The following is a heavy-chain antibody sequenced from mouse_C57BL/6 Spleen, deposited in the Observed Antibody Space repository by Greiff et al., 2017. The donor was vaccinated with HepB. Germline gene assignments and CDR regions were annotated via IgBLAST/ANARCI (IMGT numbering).Heavy chain of an antibody. J-gene: IGHJ3*01. V-gene: IGHV1-80*01. CDR2: IYPGDGDT. CDR1: GYAFSSYW. D-gene: IGHD2-4*01. CDR3: GRGNDYLAWFAY. Sequence: VQLQQSGAELVKPGASVKISCKASGYAFSSYWMNWVKQRPGKGLEWIGQIYPGDGDTNYNGKFKGKATLTADKSSSTAYMQLSSLTSEDSAVYFCGRGNDYLAWFAYWGQGTLVTVSA.